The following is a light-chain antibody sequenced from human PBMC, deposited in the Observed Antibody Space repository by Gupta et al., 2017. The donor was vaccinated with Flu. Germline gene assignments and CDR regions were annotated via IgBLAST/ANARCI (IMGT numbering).Light chain of an antibody. CDR3: ATWDDSLNGWV. CDR2: SNN. J-gene: IGLJ3*02. Sequence: QSVLTQPPSASGPPGQTVTISCSGSSSNIGSNTVNWYQQLPGAAPKLLIYSNNQRPSGVPDRFSGSKSGTSAPLAISGLQSEDEADYYCATWDDSLNGWVFGGGTKLTVL. V-gene: IGLV1-44*01. CDR1: SSNIGSNT.